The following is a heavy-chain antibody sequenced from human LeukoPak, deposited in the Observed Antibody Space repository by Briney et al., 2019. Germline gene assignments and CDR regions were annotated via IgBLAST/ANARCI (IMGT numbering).Heavy chain of an antibody. Sequence: GGSLRLSCAASGFTVSSNYMSWVRQAPGKGLEWVSVIYSGGSTYYADSVKGRFTISRDNSKNTLYLQMNSLRAEDTAVYYCASTAVAAPGDYWGQGTLVTVSS. D-gene: IGHD6-19*01. J-gene: IGHJ4*02. CDR2: IYSGGST. CDR1: GFTVSSNY. V-gene: IGHV3-53*01. CDR3: ASTAVAAPGDY.